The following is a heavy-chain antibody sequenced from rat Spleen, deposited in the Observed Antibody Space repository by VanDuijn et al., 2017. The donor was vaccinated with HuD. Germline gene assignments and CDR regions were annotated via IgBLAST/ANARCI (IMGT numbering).Heavy chain of an antibody. CDR1: GFTFNNYW. V-gene: IGHV5-31*01. CDR3: TREGLITTVVTGDFFDY. CDR2: ITNTGGST. Sequence: EVQLVESGGGLVQPGRSLKLSCVASGFTFNNYWMTWIRQAPGKGLEWVASITNTGGSTYYPDSVKGRFTISRDNAKSTLYLQMNSLRSEDTATYYCTREGLITTVVTGDFFDYWGQGVMVTVSS. J-gene: IGHJ2*01. D-gene: IGHD1-1*01.